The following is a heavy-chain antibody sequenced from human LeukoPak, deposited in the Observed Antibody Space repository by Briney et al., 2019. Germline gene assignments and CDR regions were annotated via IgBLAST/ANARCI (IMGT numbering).Heavy chain of an antibody. CDR2: INPNNGDT. D-gene: IGHD2-21*02. Sequence: ASVKVSCKATGYTFTGYYMHWVRQVPGQGLEWMGRINPNNGDTTYAQKFQGRVTMTTDTSLNTAYIELSRLRSDDTAEYYCARGDGWGWAYFDYWGQGTLVTVSS. CDR1: GYTFTGYY. J-gene: IGHJ4*02. V-gene: IGHV1-2*06. CDR3: ARGDGWGWAYFDY.